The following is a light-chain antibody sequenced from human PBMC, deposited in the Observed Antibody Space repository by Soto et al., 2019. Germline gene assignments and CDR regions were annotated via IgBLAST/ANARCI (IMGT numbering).Light chain of an antibody. CDR1: QSITNY. CDR3: QQSYDMPWT. V-gene: IGKV1-39*01. Sequence: DIQMTQSPSSLSASVGDTVTITCRASQSITNYLTWFQQKPGKAPSLLIFAANNLQDGVPSRFSGSGSGRDFSLTISSLQTEDFATYYCQQSYDMPWTFGQGTKVELK. J-gene: IGKJ1*01. CDR2: AAN.